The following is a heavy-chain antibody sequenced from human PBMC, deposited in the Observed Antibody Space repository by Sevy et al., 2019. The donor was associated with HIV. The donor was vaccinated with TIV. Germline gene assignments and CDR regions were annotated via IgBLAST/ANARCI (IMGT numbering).Heavy chain of an antibody. CDR1: GFTFSSYS. V-gene: IGHV3-21*01. CDR3: ARASSGSTRPPFDY. CDR2: ISSSSSYI. Sequence: GGSPRLSCAASGFTFSSYSMNWVRQAPGKGLEWVSSISSSSSYIYYADSVKGRFTISRDNAKNSLYLQMNSLRAEDTAVYYCARASSGSTRPPFDYWGQGTLVTVSS. J-gene: IGHJ4*02. D-gene: IGHD6-19*01.